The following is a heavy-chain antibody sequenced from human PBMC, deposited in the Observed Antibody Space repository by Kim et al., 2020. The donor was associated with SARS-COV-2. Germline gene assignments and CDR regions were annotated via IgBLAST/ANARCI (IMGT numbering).Heavy chain of an antibody. D-gene: IGHD1-26*01. CDR3: ARDPWSSLLGLTYSYYGMDV. CDR1: GFTFSSCA. CDR2: ISYDGSNK. J-gene: IGHJ6*02. Sequence: GGSLRLSCAASGFTFSSCAMHWVRQAPGKGLEWVAVISYDGSNKNYADSVKGRFTISRDNSKNTLYLQMNSLRAEDTALYYCARDPWSSLLGLTYSYYGMDVWGQGTTVTVSS. V-gene: IGHV3-30-3*01.